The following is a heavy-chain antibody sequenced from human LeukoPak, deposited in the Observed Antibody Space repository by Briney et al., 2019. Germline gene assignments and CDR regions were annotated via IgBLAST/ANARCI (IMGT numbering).Heavy chain of an antibody. CDR1: GFTFSSYW. Sequence: PGGSLRLSCAASGFTFSSYWMSWVRQAPGEGLEWVANIKQDGSEKYYVDSVKGRFTISRDNAKNSLYLQMNSLRAEDTAVYYCARAPGWLRALGFDYWGQGTLVTVSS. CDR2: IKQDGSEK. CDR3: ARAPGWLRALGFDY. J-gene: IGHJ4*02. V-gene: IGHV3-7*01. D-gene: IGHD5-12*01.